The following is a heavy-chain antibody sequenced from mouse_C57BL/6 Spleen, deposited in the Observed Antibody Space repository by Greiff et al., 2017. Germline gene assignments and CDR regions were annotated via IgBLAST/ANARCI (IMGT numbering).Heavy chain of an antibody. CDR3: ARGYYGSSYDHYYAMDY. CDR1: GYAFSSYW. V-gene: IGHV1-80*01. Sequence: VHLVESGAELVKPGASVKISCKASGYAFSSYWMNWVKQRPGKGLEWIGQIYPGDGDTNYNGKFKGKATLTADKSSSTAYMQLSSLTSEDSAVYFCARGYYGSSYDHYYAMDYWGQGTSVTVSS. J-gene: IGHJ4*01. D-gene: IGHD1-1*01. CDR2: IYPGDGDT.